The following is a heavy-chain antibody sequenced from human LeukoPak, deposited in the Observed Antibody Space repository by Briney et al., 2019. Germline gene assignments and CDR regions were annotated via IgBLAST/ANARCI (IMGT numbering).Heavy chain of an antibody. J-gene: IGHJ4*02. CDR3: AKDWQIVGA. Sequence: GGSLRLSCAASGFTFSSYWMHWVRQAPGKGLEWVSVISESDGRTFYADSVKGRFTISRDNSKNTLYLQMNSLRAEDTAVYYCAKDWQIVGAWGQGTLVTVSS. CDR1: GFTFSSYW. V-gene: IGHV3-23*01. CDR2: ISESDGRT. D-gene: IGHD1-26*01.